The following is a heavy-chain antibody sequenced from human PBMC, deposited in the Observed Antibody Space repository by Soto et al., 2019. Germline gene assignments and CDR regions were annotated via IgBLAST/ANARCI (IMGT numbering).Heavy chain of an antibody. CDR1: GGSISSYY. CDR2: IYYSGST. V-gene: IGHV4-59*01. D-gene: IGHD7-27*01. J-gene: IGHJ3*02. CDR3: AREWPRGVTWAGAFEI. Sequence: SETLSLTCTVSGGSISSYYWSWIRQPPGKGLEWIGYIYYSGSTNYNPSLKSRVTISVDTSKNQFSLKLSSVTAADTAVSYCAREWPRGVTWAGAFEIWGQGTMGT.